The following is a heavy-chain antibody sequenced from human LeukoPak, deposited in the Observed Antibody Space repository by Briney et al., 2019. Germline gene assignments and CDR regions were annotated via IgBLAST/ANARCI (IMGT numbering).Heavy chain of an antibody. CDR2: IYYSGST. J-gene: IGHJ4*02. D-gene: IGHD5-24*01. Sequence: NSSETLSLACTVSGGSISSSSYYWGWIRQPPGKGLEWIGSIYYSGSTYYNPSLKSRVTISVDTSKNQFSLKLSSVTAADTAVYYCARVVATTYYFDYWGQGTLVTVSS. CDR3: ARVVATTYYFDY. CDR1: GGSISSSSYY. V-gene: IGHV4-39*07.